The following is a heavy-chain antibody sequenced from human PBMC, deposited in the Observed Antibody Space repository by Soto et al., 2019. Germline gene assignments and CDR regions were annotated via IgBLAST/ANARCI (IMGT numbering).Heavy chain of an antibody. J-gene: IGHJ4*02. V-gene: IGHV4-59*08. Sequence: SETLSLTCTVSGGSISSYYWSWIRQPPGKGLEWIGYIYYSGSTNYNPSLKSRVTISVGTSKNQFSLKLSSVTVADTAVYYCARHVVPAANYFAYWGQGTLVTVSS. CDR2: IYYSGST. CDR3: ARHVVPAANYFAY. CDR1: GGSISSYY. D-gene: IGHD2-2*01.